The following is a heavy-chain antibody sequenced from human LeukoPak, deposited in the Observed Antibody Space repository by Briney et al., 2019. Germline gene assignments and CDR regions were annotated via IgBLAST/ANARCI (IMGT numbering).Heavy chain of an antibody. D-gene: IGHD3-22*01. V-gene: IGHV4-34*01. J-gene: IGHJ4*02. CDR3: ARGHYYDSSGYYSLPDY. CDR1: GGSFSDYY. Sequence: SETLSLTCAVYGGSFSDYYWSWIRQPPGKGLEWIGEINHSGGTNYNPSLKSRVTMSVDTSKNQFSLKLSSVTAADTAVYYCARGHYYDSSGYYSLPDYWGQGTLVTVSS. CDR2: INHSGGT.